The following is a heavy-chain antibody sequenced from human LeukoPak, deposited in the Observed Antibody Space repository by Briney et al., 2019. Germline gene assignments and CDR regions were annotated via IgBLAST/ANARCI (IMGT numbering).Heavy chain of an antibody. V-gene: IGHV1-69*13. J-gene: IGHJ4*02. CDR1: GGTFSSYA. D-gene: IGHD2-15*01. CDR2: IIPIFGTA. CDR3: AGGPLWVVAATRGQDFDY. Sequence: ASVKVSCKASGGTFSSYAISWVRQAPGQGLEWMGGIIPIFGTANYAQKFQGRVTITADESTSTAYMELSSLRSEDTAVYYCAGGPLWVVAATRGQDFDYWGQGTLVTVSS.